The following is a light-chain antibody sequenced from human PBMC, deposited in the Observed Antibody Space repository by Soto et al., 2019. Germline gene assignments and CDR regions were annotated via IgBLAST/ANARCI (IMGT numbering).Light chain of an antibody. V-gene: IGKV1-5*01. Sequence: DIQMTQSPSTLSGSVGDRVTIPCRASQTISSWLAWYQQKPGKAPKLLIYDASSLESGVPSRFSGSGSGTEFTLTISSLQPDDFTRYYSQHYTIYSTTSGQGTNVDIK. CDR3: QHYTIYSTT. CDR1: QTISSW. J-gene: IGKJ1*01. CDR2: DAS.